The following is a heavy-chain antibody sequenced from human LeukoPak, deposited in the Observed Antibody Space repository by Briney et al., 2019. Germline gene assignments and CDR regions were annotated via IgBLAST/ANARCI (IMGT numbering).Heavy chain of an antibody. Sequence: PGGSLRLSCAASGFTVSSNYITWVRQAPGKGLEWVSVIYSGGSTHYADSVKGRFIISRDNSKNTVYLQMNSLRAEDTAVYYCARHATFLTGRGADYWGQGSLVTVSS. J-gene: IGHJ4*02. CDR1: GFTVSSNY. D-gene: IGHD1-14*01. CDR3: ARHATFLTGRGADY. V-gene: IGHV3-66*04. CDR2: IYSGGST.